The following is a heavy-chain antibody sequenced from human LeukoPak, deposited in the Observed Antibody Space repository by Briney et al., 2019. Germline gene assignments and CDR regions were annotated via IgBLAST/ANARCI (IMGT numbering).Heavy chain of an antibody. CDR3: ARDFELRRRSGWFAWFDP. CDR2: ISYDGSNK. V-gene: IGHV3-30-3*01. CDR1: GFTFSSYA. J-gene: IGHJ5*02. Sequence: GGSLRLSCAASGFTFSSYAMPWVRQAPGKGLEWVAVISYDGSNKYYADSVKGRFTISRDNSKNTLYLQMNSLRAEDTAVYYCARDFELRRRSGWFAWFDPWGQGTLVTVSS. D-gene: IGHD6-19*01.